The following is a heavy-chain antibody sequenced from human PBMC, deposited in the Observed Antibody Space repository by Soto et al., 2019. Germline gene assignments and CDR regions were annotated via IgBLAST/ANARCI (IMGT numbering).Heavy chain of an antibody. CDR3: ARERSSGAFDI. CDR1: GYTFTSYD. CDR2: MNPNSGNT. D-gene: IGHD1-26*01. V-gene: IGHV1-8*01. Sequence: QVQLVQSGAEVKKPGASVKVSCKTSGYTFTSYDINRVRQATGQGLEWMGWMNPNSGNTAYAQKSQGRVTMTRNTSISTAYMELRSLRSEDTAVYYCARERSSGAFDIWGQGTMVTVSS. J-gene: IGHJ3*02.